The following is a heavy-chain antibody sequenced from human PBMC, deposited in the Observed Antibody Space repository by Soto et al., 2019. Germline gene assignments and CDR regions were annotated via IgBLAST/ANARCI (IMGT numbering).Heavy chain of an antibody. CDR2: ISSSSSYI. J-gene: IGHJ6*02. V-gene: IGHV3-21*01. D-gene: IGHD1-26*01. CDR3: ARILVGAPADERYYGMDV. CDR1: GFTFSSYS. Sequence: LSCAASGFTFSSYSMNWVRQAPGKGLEWVSSISSSSSYIYYADSVKGRFTISRDNAKNSLYLQMNSLRAEDTAVYYCARILVGAPADERYYGMDVWGQGTTVTVSS.